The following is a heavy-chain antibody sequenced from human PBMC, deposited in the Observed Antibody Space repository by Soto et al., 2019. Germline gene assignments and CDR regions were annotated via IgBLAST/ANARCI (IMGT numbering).Heavy chain of an antibody. Sequence: GGSLRLSCAASGFTFSNAWMSWVRQAPGKGLEWVGRIKSKTHGGTTDYAAPVKGRFTISRDDSKNTLYLQMNSLKTEDTAVYYCTTSVRGSGWIDAFDIRGQGTMVTVSS. V-gene: IGHV3-15*01. J-gene: IGHJ3*02. CDR3: TTSVRGSGWIDAFDI. D-gene: IGHD6-19*01. CDR1: GFTFSNAW. CDR2: IKSKTHGGTT.